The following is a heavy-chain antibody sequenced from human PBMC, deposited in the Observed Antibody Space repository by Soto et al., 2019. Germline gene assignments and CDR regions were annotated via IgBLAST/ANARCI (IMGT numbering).Heavy chain of an antibody. J-gene: IGHJ4*02. D-gene: IGHD6-19*01. CDR2: IYYSGST. V-gene: IGHV4-61*01. Sequence: SETLSLTCTVSGGSVSSGHFCWSWIRQPPGKGLEWIGYIYYSGSTKYNPSLRSRVTILVDTSKNQFSLKLTSVTAADTAVYYCARSGSGSGWLGGQGTLVTVSS. CDR3: ARSGSGSGWL. CDR1: GGSVSSGHFC.